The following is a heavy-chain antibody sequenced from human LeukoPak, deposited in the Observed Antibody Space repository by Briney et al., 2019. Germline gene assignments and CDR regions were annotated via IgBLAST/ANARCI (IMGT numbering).Heavy chain of an antibody. J-gene: IGHJ4*02. CDR3: AGRGSSSGSFDI. CDR2: IYTSGGT. CDR1: GGSITNLDYY. D-gene: IGHD3-9*01. V-gene: IGHV4-61*02. Sequence: PSETLSLTCTVSGGSITNLDYYWTWIRQPAGKRLEWIGRIYTSGGTNYNPSLKSRVTMSVDRSKNEISLHLASLTAADTALYYCAGRGSSSGSFDIWGQGTLSPSPQ.